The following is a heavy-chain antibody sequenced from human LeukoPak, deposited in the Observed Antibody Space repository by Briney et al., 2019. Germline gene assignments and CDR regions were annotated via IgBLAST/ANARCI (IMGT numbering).Heavy chain of an antibody. Sequence: SGGSLRLSCAASGFSVSDNYMSWVRQTPGEGLEWVSVIFAGSTYYADSVKGRFTISRDNSKNTLYLQMDSLRAVDTAVYYCVKEARGTTIYYWGQGTLVTVSS. CDR1: GFSVSDNY. J-gene: IGHJ4*02. D-gene: IGHD3-9*01. V-gene: IGHV3-66*01. CDR3: VKEARGTTIYY. CDR2: IFAGST.